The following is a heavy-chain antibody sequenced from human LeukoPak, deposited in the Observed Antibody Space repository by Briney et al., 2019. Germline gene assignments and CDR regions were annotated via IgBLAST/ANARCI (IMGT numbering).Heavy chain of an antibody. CDR3: VRGVGLYDSIGYFDY. D-gene: IGHD3-22*01. CDR1: GFTYNICA. Sequence: GGSLRLSCAASGFTYNICAMHWVRQAPGKGLEWVTTISYDGSNKHYADSVRGRFTISRDNSKNMLFLQMNSLRAEDTAVYYCVRGVGLYDSIGYFDYWGQGTLVIVSS. V-gene: IGHV3-30-3*01. J-gene: IGHJ4*02. CDR2: ISYDGSNK.